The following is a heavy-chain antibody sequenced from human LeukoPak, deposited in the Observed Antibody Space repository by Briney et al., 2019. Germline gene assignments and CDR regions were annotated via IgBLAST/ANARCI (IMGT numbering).Heavy chain of an antibody. D-gene: IGHD5-18*01. Sequence: GGSLRLSCAASGFTFSSYSMNWVRQAPGKGLEWVSSISSSSSYIYYADSVKGRFTISRDNAKNSLYLQMNSLRAEDTAVYYCAGVPPSIIQLWVYFDYWGQGTLVTISS. J-gene: IGHJ4*02. CDR2: ISSSSSYI. V-gene: IGHV3-21*01. CDR3: AGVPPSIIQLWVYFDY. CDR1: GFTFSSYS.